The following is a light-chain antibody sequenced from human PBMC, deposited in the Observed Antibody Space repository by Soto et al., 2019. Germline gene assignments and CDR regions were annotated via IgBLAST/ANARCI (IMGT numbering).Light chain of an antibody. J-gene: IGLJ3*02. CDR2: GNS. V-gene: IGLV1-40*01. CDR3: QAYDSRLTGWGM. Sequence: QSALTQPPSVSGAPGQRVTISCTGSSSDIGAGYDVHWYQQFPGTAPKLLIYGNSNRPSGVPDRFSGSKSGTSASLAITGLQAEDEADYYCQAYDSRLTGWGMFGGGTKGTVL. CDR1: SSDIGAGYD.